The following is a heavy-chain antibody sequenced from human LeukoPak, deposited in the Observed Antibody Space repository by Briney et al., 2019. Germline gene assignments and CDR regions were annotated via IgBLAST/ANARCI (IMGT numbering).Heavy chain of an antibody. V-gene: IGHV3-23*01. D-gene: IGHD3-22*01. J-gene: IGHJ4*02. CDR2: ISGSGGST. CDR1: GFTFSSYA. Sequence: GGSLRLSCAASGFTFSSYAMSWVRQAPGKGLEWVSAISGSGGSTYYADSVKGRFTTSRDNSKNTLYLQMNSLRAEDTAVYYCAKAPKYYYDSSGYYFDYWGQGTLVTVSS. CDR3: AKAPKYYYDSSGYYFDY.